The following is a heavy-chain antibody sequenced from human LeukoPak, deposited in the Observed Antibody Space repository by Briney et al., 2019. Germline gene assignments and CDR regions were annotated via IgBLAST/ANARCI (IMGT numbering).Heavy chain of an antibody. V-gene: IGHV4-38-2*01. CDR3: ARHAIRYDFWSGYQY. CDR2: IYHSGST. CDR1: GYSISSGYY. D-gene: IGHD3-3*01. J-gene: IGHJ4*02. Sequence: PETLSLTCAVSGYSISSGYYWGWIRQPPGKGLEWIGSIYHSGSTYYNPSLKSRVTISVDTSKNQFSLKLSSVTAADTAVYYCARHAIRYDFWSGYQYWGQGTLVTVSS.